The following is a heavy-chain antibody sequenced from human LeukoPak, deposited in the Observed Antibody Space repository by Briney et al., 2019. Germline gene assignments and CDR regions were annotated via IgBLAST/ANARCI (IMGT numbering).Heavy chain of an antibody. CDR2: INHSGST. CDR3: ARGGGYYDSSGLYYFDY. J-gene: IGHJ4*02. CDR1: GGSFSGYY. D-gene: IGHD3-22*01. Sequence: SETLPLTCAVYGGSFSGYYWSWIRQPPGKGLEWIGEINHSGSTNYNPSLKSRVTISVDTSKNQFSLKLSSVTAADTAVYYCARGGGYYDSSGLYYFDYWGQGTLVTVSS. V-gene: IGHV4-34*01.